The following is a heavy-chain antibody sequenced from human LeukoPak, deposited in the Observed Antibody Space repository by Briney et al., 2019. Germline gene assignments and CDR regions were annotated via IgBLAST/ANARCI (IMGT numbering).Heavy chain of an antibody. D-gene: IGHD3-10*01. CDR1: GYTFTGYY. Sequence: ASVKVSCKASGYTFTGYYMHWVRQAPGQGLEWMGWINPNSGGTNYAQKFQGRVTMTRDTSISTAYMELSRLRSDDTAVYYCARDRRGVRGVTNWFDPWGQGTLVTVSS. J-gene: IGHJ5*02. CDR3: ARDRRGVRGVTNWFDP. V-gene: IGHV1-2*02. CDR2: INPNSGGT.